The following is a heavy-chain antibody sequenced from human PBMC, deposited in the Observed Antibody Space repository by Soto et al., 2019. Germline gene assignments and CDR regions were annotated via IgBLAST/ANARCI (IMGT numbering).Heavy chain of an antibody. J-gene: IGHJ5*02. CDR3: ARSAASFVGASYLGA. D-gene: IGHD7-27*01. CDR2: FNPGGST. V-gene: IGHV4-34*01. CDR1: GGPFSGFF. Sequence: AESRSLTCGVHGGPFSGFFWSWIRQSPATGMEWIGEFNPGGSTNSTPSLKSRLTISGDRSTSRVSLRLTSVTAADAAVYFCARSAASFVGASYLGAWGQGSLVTVSS.